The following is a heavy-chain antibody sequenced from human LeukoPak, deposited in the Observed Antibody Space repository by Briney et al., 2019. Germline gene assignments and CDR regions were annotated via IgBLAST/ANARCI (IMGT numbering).Heavy chain of an antibody. CDR2: INSDGSST. Sequence: GGSLRLSCAASGFTFSSYWMHWVRQAPGKGLVWVSRINSDGSSTSYADSVKGRFTISRDNAKNTLYLQMNSLRAEDTAVYYCARDQTLIYGDYYFDYWGQGTLVTVPS. CDR3: ARDQTLIYGDYYFDY. J-gene: IGHJ4*02. CDR1: GFTFSSYW. V-gene: IGHV3-74*01. D-gene: IGHD4-17*01.